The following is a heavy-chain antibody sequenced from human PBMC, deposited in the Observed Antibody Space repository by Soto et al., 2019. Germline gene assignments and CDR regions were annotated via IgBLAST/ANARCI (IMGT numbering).Heavy chain of an antibody. D-gene: IGHD3-22*01. CDR3: AREVDYYDSSGEDY. V-gene: IGHV3-48*02. CDR1: GFTFSSYS. CDR2: ISSSSSTI. Sequence: PGGSLRLSCAASGFTFSSYSMNWVRQAPGKGLEWVSYISSSSSTIYYADSVKGRFTISRDNAKNSLYLQMNSLRDEDTAVYYCAREVDYYDSSGEDYWGQGTMVTVYS. J-gene: IGHJ4*02.